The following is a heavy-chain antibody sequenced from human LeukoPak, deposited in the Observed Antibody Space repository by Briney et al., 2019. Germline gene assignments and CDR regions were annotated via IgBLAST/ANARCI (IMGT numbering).Heavy chain of an antibody. J-gene: IGHJ5*02. CDR3: AKGAGVGSYSWFDP. V-gene: IGHV3-13*01. Sequence: GGSLRLSCAASGFTFSSYDMHWVRQATGKGLEWVSAIGTAGDTYYPGSVKGRFTISRENAKNSLYLQMNSLRAEDTAVYYCAKGAGVGSYSWFDPWGQGTLVTVSS. CDR1: GFTFSSYD. CDR2: IGTAGDT. D-gene: IGHD5-12*01.